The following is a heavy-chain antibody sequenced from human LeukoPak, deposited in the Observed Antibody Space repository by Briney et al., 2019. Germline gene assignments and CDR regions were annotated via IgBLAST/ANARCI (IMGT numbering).Heavy chain of an antibody. Sequence: PGGSLRLSCAASGFILSSYGIHWVRQAPGKGLEWVAGISYDGSYRSYADSVKGRITISRDNSKNTVYLQMNSLKAEDAAVYYCANGRAIDNGDYPEFDYWGQGTLVTVSS. CDR2: ISYDGSYR. J-gene: IGHJ4*02. CDR1: GFILSSYG. CDR3: ANGRAIDNGDYPEFDY. D-gene: IGHD2-21*01. V-gene: IGHV3-30*18.